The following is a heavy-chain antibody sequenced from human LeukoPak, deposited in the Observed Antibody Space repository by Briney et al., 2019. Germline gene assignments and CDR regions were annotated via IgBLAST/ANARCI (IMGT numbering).Heavy chain of an antibody. J-gene: IGHJ4*02. CDR3: AKDLRWIVATILPAIDS. CDR2: ISYDGTYK. Sequence: PGGSLRLSCAASGFGFSYYYMHWVRQAPGKGLQWVAVISYDGTYKYYEDSVKGRFTISRDNSKNTLFLQMNSLRTEDTAVYYCAKDLRWIVATILPAIDSWGQGALVTVSS. CDR1: GFGFSYYY. D-gene: IGHD5-12*01. V-gene: IGHV3-30*18.